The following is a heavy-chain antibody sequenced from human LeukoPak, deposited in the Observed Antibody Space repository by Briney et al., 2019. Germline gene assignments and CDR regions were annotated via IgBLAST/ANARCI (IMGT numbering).Heavy chain of an antibody. Sequence: GGSLRLSCAASGFTFSSYAMHWVRQAPGKGLEYVSVSSSNGGSTYYANSVKGRFTISRDNSKNTPYLQMGSLRAEDMAVYYCARGLSGSYNPDDAFDIWGQGTMVTVSS. D-gene: IGHD1-26*01. J-gene: IGHJ3*02. V-gene: IGHV3-64*01. CDR1: GFTFSSYA. CDR3: ARGLSGSYNPDDAFDI. CDR2: SSSNGGST.